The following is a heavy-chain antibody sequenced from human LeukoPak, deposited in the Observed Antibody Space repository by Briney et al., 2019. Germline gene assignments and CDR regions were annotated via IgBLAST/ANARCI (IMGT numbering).Heavy chain of an antibody. V-gene: IGHV3-21*01. CDR3: AKPPLDTSDPQSDY. CDR2: ISSSSSYI. J-gene: IGHJ4*02. D-gene: IGHD3-22*01. Sequence: KPGGSLRLSCAASGFTFSSYSMNWVRQAPGKGLEWVSSISSSSSYIFCADSVKGRFTISRDNAKNSLYLQMNSLRAEDTAVYYRAKPPLDTSDPQSDYWGQKTLVTVSS. CDR1: GFTFSSYS.